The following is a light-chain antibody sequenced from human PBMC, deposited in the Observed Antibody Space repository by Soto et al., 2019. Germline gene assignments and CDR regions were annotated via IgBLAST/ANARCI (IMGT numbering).Light chain of an antibody. CDR1: QSLRDN. CDR2: GAS. CDR3: QQYENWPRT. J-gene: IGKJ1*01. Sequence: ETVLTQSPTALSLSPGEGATLSCRASQSLRDNLAWYQHKPGQAPRLLIHGASTRATGVPDRFGGSGSRTEFNLTISSVQSEDFAIYYCQQYENWPRTFGQGTKV. V-gene: IGKV3-15*01.